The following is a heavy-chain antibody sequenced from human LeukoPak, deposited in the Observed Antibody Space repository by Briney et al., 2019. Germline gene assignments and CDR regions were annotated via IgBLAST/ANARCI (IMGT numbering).Heavy chain of an antibody. CDR2: ITSSSSYI. D-gene: IGHD6-6*01. CDR1: GFTFRSYN. CDR3: ARSYSSSRGTFDY. V-gene: IGHV3-21*01. J-gene: IGHJ4*02. Sequence: GGSLRLSCAASGFTFRSYNMNWVRQAPGKGLEWVSSITSSSSYIYYADSVKGRFTISRDNAKNSLYLQMNSLRAEDTAVYYCARSYSSSRGTFDYWGQGTLVTVSS.